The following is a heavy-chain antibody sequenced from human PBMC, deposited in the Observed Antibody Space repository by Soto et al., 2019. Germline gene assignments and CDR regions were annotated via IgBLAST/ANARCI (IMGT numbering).Heavy chain of an antibody. Sequence: SGPTLVKPTQTLTLTCTFSGFSLSTSGMCVSWIRQPPGKALEWLARIDWDDDKYYSTSLKTRLTISKDTSKNQVVLTMTNMDPVDTATYYCARIKLYGSGSYSLDYWGQGTLVTVSS. CDR1: GFSLSTSGMC. CDR3: ARIKLYGSGSYSLDY. J-gene: IGHJ4*02. CDR2: IDWDDDK. D-gene: IGHD3-10*01. V-gene: IGHV2-70*11.